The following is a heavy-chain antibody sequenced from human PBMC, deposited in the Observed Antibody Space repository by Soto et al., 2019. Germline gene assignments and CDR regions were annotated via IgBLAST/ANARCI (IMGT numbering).Heavy chain of an antibody. Sequence: SEPLSLPCAVSGGSISSGGYSWSWIRQPPGKGLEWIGYIYHSGSTYYNPSLKSRVTISVDRSKNQFSLKLSSVTAADTAVYYCARGVNSGSYPFDYWGQGTLVTVSS. V-gene: IGHV4-30-2*01. CDR3: ARGVNSGSYPFDY. J-gene: IGHJ4*02. CDR2: IYHSGST. CDR1: GGSISSGGYS. D-gene: IGHD1-26*01.